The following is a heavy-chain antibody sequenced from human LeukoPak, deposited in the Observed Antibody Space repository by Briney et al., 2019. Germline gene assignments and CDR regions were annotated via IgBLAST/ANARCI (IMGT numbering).Heavy chain of an antibody. J-gene: IGHJ6*03. D-gene: IGHD1-7*01. CDR3: ARALRITGTTTLYYYYMDV. CDR1: GYTFTSYY. Sequence: ASVKVSCKASGYTFTSYYMHWVRQAPGQGLEWMGIINPSGGSTSYAQKFQGRATMTRDTSTSTVYMELSSLRSEDTAVYYCARALRITGTTTLYYYYMDVWGKGTTVTVS. V-gene: IGHV1-46*03. CDR2: INPSGGST.